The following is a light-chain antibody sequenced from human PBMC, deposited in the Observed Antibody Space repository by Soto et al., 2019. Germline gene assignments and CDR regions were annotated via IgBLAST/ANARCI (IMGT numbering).Light chain of an antibody. CDR3: QQYNNWPYT. V-gene: IGKV3D-15*01. CDR1: QSVSSN. Sequence: EIVMTQSPATLSVSPGERATLSCRASQSVSSNLALYQQKPGQAPRLLIYGASTRATGIQARFSGSGSGTECTRIISSLQSEDFAVYYCQQYNNWPYTFGQGTKLEIK. J-gene: IGKJ2*01. CDR2: GAS.